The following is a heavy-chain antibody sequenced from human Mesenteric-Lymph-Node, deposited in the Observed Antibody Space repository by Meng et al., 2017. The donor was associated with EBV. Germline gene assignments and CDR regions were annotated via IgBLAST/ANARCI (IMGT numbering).Heavy chain of an antibody. CDR2: ISGSGGST. V-gene: IGHV3-23*01. Sequence: EVQLLESXXGLVQXGGSLRLSXAASGFTFSSYAMSWVRQAPGKGLEWVSAISGSGGSTYYADSVKGRFTISRDNSKNTLYLQMNSLRAEDTAVYYCAKGTSPLWFGESYEVWGQGTLFTVSS. J-gene: IGHJ4*02. D-gene: IGHD3-10*01. CDR1: GFTFSSYA. CDR3: AKGTSPLWFGESYEV.